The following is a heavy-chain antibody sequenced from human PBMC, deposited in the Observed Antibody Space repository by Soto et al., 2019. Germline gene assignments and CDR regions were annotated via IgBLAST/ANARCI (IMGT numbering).Heavy chain of an antibody. CDR2: IYYSGST. D-gene: IGHD6-6*01. V-gene: IGHV4-39*01. CDR3: ARPGGSSDDNYYGMDV. CDR1: GGSISSSSYY. J-gene: IGHJ6*02. Sequence: SETLSLTCTVSGGSISSSSYYWGWIRQPPGKGLEWIGSIYYSGSTYYNPPLKSRVTISVDTSKNQFSLKLSSVTAADTAVYYCARPGGSSDDNYYGMDVWGQGTTVTVSS.